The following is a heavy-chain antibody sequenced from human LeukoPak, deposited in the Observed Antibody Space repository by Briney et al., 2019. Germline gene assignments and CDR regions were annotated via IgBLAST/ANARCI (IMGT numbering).Heavy chain of an antibody. CDR2: ISGSGGNT. D-gene: IGHD3-16*02. CDR1: GLTFSSDA. Sequence: PGGSLRLSCAAPGLTFSSDAMSWVRQAPGKGLEWVSAISGSGGNTYYADSVKGRFTISRGNSKNTLYLQMNSLRAEDTAVYYCARGRGGRWYFDYWGQGTLVTVSS. V-gene: IGHV3-23*01. J-gene: IGHJ4*02. CDR3: ARGRGGRWYFDY.